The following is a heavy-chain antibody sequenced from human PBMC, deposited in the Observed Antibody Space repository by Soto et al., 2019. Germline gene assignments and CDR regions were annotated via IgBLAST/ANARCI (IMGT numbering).Heavy chain of an antibody. CDR2: IYSGGST. Sequence: GGSLRLSCAASGFTVSSNYMSWVRQAPGKGLEWVSVIYSGGSTYYADSVKGRFTISRDNSKNTLYLQMNSLRAEDTAVYYCERPNYYDSSGYGMDVWGQGTKVTVSS. V-gene: IGHV3-53*01. D-gene: IGHD3-22*01. CDR1: GFTVSSNY. J-gene: IGHJ6*02. CDR3: ERPNYYDSSGYGMDV.